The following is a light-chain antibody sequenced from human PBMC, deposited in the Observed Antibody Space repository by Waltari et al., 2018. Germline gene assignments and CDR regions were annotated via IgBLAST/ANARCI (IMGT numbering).Light chain of an antibody. CDR3: QQLHRYPPT. Sequence: DIQLTQSPPFFSPSVSPRVTIPCRCSHDISTYLAWYQQKVDKAPQLLIYTTSTSASGVPSRFSGSGSGTDFTLTITSLQPDDFATYYCQQLHRYPPTFGPGTTVDVK. J-gene: IGKJ3*01. CDR1: HDISTY. CDR2: TTS. V-gene: IGKV1-9*01.